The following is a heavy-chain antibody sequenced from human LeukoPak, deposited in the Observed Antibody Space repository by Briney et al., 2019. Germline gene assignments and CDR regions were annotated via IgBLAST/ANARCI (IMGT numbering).Heavy chain of an antibody. CDR1: GVSISSYY. V-gene: IGHV4-59*01. CDR2: IYYSGST. Sequence: SETLSLTCTVSGVSISSYYWSWIRQPPGKGLEWIGYIYYSGSTNYNPSLKSRVTISVDTTKNQFSLKLSSVTAEDTAVYYWAGYVGVGDTMEYNWFDHWGQGTLVTVSS. CDR3: AGYVGVGDTMEYNWFDH. J-gene: IGHJ5*02. D-gene: IGHD1-26*01.